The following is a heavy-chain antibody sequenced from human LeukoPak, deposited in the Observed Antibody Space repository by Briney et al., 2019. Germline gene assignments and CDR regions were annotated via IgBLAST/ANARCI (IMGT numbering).Heavy chain of an antibody. CDR2: IIPIFGTA. J-gene: IGHJ4*02. CDR3: ARRCSSTSCYFDY. V-gene: IGHV1-69*05. Sequence: SVKVSCKASGGTFSSYAISWVRQAPGQGLEWMGGIIPIFGTANYAQKFQGRVTITTGESTSTAYMELSSLRSEDTAVYYCARRCSSTSCYFDYWGQGTLVTVSS. CDR1: GGTFSSYA. D-gene: IGHD2-2*01.